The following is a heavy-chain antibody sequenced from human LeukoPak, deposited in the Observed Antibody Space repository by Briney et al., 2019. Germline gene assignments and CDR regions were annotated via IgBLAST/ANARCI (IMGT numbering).Heavy chain of an antibody. CDR3: ARVGSSGFQGDY. Sequence: PGGSLRLSCAASGFTFSSYSMNWVRQAPGKGLEWVSSISSSSSYIYYADSVKGRFTISRDNAKNSLYLQMNSLRVEDTAVYYCARVGSSGFQGDYWGQGTLVTVS. J-gene: IGHJ4*02. D-gene: IGHD3-22*01. CDR2: ISSSSSYI. V-gene: IGHV3-21*01. CDR1: GFTFSSYS.